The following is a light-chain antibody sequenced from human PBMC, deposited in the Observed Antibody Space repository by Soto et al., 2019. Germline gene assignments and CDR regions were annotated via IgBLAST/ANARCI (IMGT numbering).Light chain of an antibody. CDR3: QHYNDSSYT. CDR2: QAS. J-gene: IGKJ2*01. CDR1: QSVSGW. V-gene: IGKV1-5*03. Sequence: DIQMTQSPSTLSASVGDRVAITCRASQSVSGWLAWYQQKPGKVPKLLIYQASTLEDGVPSRFSGSGSGTEFTRTISSLQPDDSATYYCQHYNDSSYTFGPGTTLEIK.